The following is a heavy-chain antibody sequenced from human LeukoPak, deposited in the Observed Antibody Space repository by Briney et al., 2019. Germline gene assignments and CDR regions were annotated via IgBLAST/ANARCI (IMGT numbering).Heavy chain of an antibody. CDR3: AKGWIVGAMDY. CDR1: GFTFSSYA. CDR2: ISGSGGST. Sequence: PGGSLRLSCAASGFTFSSYAMSWVRQAPGKGLEWVSAISGSGGSTYYADGVRGRLTISGDNSKHRLYLQMKSLSAGDRAVYYCAKGWIVGAMDYWGQGTLVTVSS. J-gene: IGHJ4*02. V-gene: IGHV3-23*01. D-gene: IGHD1-26*01.